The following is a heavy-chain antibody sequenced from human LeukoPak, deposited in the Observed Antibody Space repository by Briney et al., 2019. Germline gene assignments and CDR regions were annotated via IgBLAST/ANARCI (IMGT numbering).Heavy chain of an antibody. CDR2: INHSGSA. Sequence: SETLSLTCAVYGGSFSGYYWSWIRQPPGKGLEWIGEINHSGSANYNPSLKSRVTISVDTSKNQFSLKLSSVTAADTAVYYCAKPGSSRGIAGRRPTKYYFDYWGQGTLVTVSS. J-gene: IGHJ4*02. CDR1: GGSFSGYY. V-gene: IGHV4-34*01. CDR3: AKPGSSRGIAGRRPTKYYFDY. D-gene: IGHD6-6*01.